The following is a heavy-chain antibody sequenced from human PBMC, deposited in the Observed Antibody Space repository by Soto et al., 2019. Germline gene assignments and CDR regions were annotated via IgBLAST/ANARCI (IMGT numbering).Heavy chain of an antibody. D-gene: IGHD5-18*01. CDR2: MYYSGTT. CDR1: GGSITTSSYY. J-gene: IGHJ4*02. V-gene: IGHV4-39*01. Sequence: LSLTCTVSGGSITTSSYYWGWIRQPPGKGLEWIGSMYYSGTTYYNPSLKSRVTISVDTSKNHFYLELSSVTAADTAVYYCARHKRYSYGPPVGYWGQGTLVTVSS. CDR3: ARHKRYSYGPPVGY.